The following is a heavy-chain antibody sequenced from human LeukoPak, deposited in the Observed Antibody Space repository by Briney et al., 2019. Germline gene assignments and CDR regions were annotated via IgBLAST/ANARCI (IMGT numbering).Heavy chain of an antibody. V-gene: IGHV1-46*01. CDR1: GYTFSNYY. D-gene: IGHD5-24*01. CDR3: ARDKRGQGWLQLQYFQH. Sequence: ASVKVSCKASGYTFSNYYMHWVRQAPGQGLEWMGVINPSGGSTNYAQKFQGRVTMTRDTSTSTVYMELSSLTSEGTAVYYCARDKRGQGWLQLQYFQHWGQGTLVTVSS. J-gene: IGHJ1*01. CDR2: INPSGGST.